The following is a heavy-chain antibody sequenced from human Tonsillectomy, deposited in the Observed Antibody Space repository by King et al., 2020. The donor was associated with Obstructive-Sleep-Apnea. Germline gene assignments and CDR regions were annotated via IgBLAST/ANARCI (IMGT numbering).Heavy chain of an antibody. CDR2: IVTSSDFI. J-gene: IGHJ4*02. CDR1: GFDFGSYS. D-gene: IGHD3-16*01. CDR3: ARDHNWAFDY. Sequence: VQLVESGGGLVQPGGSLRLSCAGSGFDFGSYSFNWVRQTPGKGLEWISYIVTSSDFIFYADSVKGRFTVSRDSAKSLLFLQMDSLRAEDTGVYYCARDHNWAFDYWGQGILVTVSS. V-gene: IGHV3-48*01.